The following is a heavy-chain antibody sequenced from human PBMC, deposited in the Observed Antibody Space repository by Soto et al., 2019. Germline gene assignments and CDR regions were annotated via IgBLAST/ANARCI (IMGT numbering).Heavy chain of an antibody. CDR1: GGSISTYY. V-gene: IGHV4-59*01. J-gene: IGHJ6*02. CDR2: ISYSVST. CDR3: ARGTSATQYYNYFYGMDV. Sequence: QVQLQGSGPRLVKPSETLSLTCTVSGGSISTYYWTWVRQAPGKGLEWIGYISYSVSTNYNPSLKRRLIILLITSKKQFSLKLRAVTSAYTAVYYCARGTSATQYYNYFYGMDVWGQGTTVTVSS.